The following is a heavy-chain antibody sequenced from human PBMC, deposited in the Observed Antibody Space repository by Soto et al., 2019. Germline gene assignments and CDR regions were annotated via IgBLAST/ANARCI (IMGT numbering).Heavy chain of an antibody. D-gene: IGHD2-15*01. CDR1: GFSLSTSGMC. CDR2: IDWDDDK. CDR3: ARIPAGGGYYYGMDV. Sequence: SGPTLVNPTQTLTLTCTFSGFSLSTSGMCVSWIRQPPGKALEWLALIDWDDDKYYSTSLKTRLTISKDTSKNQVVLTMTNMDPVDTATYYCARIPAGGGYYYGMDVWGQGTTLTVSS. J-gene: IGHJ6*02. V-gene: IGHV2-70*01.